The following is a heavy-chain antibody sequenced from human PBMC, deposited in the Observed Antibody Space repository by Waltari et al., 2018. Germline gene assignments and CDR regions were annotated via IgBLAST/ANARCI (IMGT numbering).Heavy chain of an antibody. CDR1: GGSISSGDYY. Sequence: QVQLQESGPGLVKPSQTLSLTCTVSGGSISSGDYYWSWIRPPPGKGLEWIGYIYYSGSTYYNPSLKSRVTISVDTSKNQFSLKLSSVTAADTAVYYCARFDSSGYYYPDYNAEYFQHWGQGTLVTVSS. D-gene: IGHD3-22*01. CDR2: IYYSGST. J-gene: IGHJ1*01. V-gene: IGHV4-30-4*08. CDR3: ARFDSSGYYYPDYNAEYFQH.